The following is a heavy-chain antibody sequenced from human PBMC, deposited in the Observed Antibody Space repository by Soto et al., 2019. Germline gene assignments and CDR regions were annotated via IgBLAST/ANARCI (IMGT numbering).Heavy chain of an antibody. CDR3: ARPMITIYNWFDP. J-gene: IGHJ5*02. CDR1: GGSISSSSYY. CDR2: IYYSGST. Sequence: QLQLQESGPGLVKPSETLSLTCTVSGGSISSSSYYWGWIRQPPGKGLEWIGSIYYSGSTYYNPSLKSRVTISVDTSKNQFSLKLSPVTATDTAVYYCARPMITIYNWFDPRGQGTLVTVSS. V-gene: IGHV4-39*01. D-gene: IGHD3-16*01.